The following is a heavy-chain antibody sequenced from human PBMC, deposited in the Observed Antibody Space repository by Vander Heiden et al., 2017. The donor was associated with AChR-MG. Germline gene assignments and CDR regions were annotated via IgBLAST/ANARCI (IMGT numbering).Heavy chain of an antibody. V-gene: IGHV3-7*01. D-gene: IGHD3-22*01. CDR2: IKQDGSEK. J-gene: IGHJ4*02. CDR1: GFTFSSYW. CDR3: ARDQDYYDSSGYYLDY. Sequence: EVQLVESGGGLVQPGGSLRLSCAASGFTFSSYWMSWVRQAPGKGLEWVANIKQDGSEKYYVDSVKGRFTISRDNAKNSLYLQMNSLRAEDTAVYYCARDQDYYDSSGYYLDYWGQGTLVTVSS.